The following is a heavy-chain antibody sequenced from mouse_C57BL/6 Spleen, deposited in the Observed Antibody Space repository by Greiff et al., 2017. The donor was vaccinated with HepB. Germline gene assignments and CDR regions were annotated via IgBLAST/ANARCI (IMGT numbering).Heavy chain of an antibody. V-gene: IGHV1-82*01. CDR2: IYPGDGDT. Sequence: QVQLQQSGPELVKPGASVKISCKASGYSFSSSWMNWVKQRPGKGLEWIGRIYPGDGDTNYNGKFKGKATLTADKSSSTAYMQLSSLTSEDSAVYFCASSKVVARYFDVWGTGTTVTVSS. CDR1: GYSFSSSW. D-gene: IGHD1-1*01. CDR3: ASSKVVARYFDV. J-gene: IGHJ1*03.